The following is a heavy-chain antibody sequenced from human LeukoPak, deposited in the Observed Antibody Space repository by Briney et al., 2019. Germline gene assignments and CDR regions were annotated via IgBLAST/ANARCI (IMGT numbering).Heavy chain of an antibody. D-gene: IGHD1-14*01. CDR3: ARHRNGNFDY. Sequence: GGSLRLSCTASGFTFNFYLMTWLRQAPGKGLEWVANIKQDGSGDYVDSVKGRFTFPRDNARNSLYLQMDSLRVEDTAVYYCARHRNGNFDYWGQGVLVTVSS. CDR2: IKQDGSG. J-gene: IGHJ4*02. V-gene: IGHV3-7*01. CDR1: GFTFNFYL.